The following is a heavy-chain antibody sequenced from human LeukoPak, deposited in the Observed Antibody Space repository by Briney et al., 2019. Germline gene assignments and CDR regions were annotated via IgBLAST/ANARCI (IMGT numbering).Heavy chain of an antibody. CDR1: GGSFSDYS. CDR2: INHSGRT. V-gene: IGHV4-34*01. D-gene: IGHD3-9*01. CDR3: ARGLRFVRYFDLLLPPFDF. Sequence: SETLSLTCAVYGGSFSDYSWSRIRQSPGKGLEWIGEINHSGRTYYNPSLKSRLTISVDTSNNQFSLKLTSVTAADTAVHYCARGLRFVRYFDLLLPPFDFWGQGTLVTVSS. J-gene: IGHJ4*02.